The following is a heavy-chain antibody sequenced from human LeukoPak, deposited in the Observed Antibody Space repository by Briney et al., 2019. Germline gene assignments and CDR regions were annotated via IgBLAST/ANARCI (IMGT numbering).Heavy chain of an antibody. CDR2: INPSGGST. CDR1: GYSFTSFY. CDR3: ARGLGTLLRGWFYP. V-gene: IGHV1-46*01. Sequence: ASVKVSCKASGYSFTSFYIHWVRQAPGQGLEWMGIINPSGGSTSYAQKFQGRVTMTSDTSTSTVYMDLSSLRSEDTAVYYCARGLGTLLRGWFYPWGQGTLVTVSS. D-gene: IGHD4-23*01. J-gene: IGHJ5*02.